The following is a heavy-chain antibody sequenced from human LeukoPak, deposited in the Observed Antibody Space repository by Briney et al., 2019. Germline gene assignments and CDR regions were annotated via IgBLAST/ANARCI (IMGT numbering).Heavy chain of an antibody. CDR1: GDSVTYYY. CDR3: ARGPPGGDAYSWFDP. V-gene: IGHV4-4*07. D-gene: IGHD2-21*02. J-gene: IGHJ5*02. CDR2: IFHSGDN. Sequence: PSETLSLTCTVSGDSVTYYYWSWIRQPAGKGLEWIGRIFHSGDNNYNPSLKSRVTMSVDTSKNLVSLNLTSVTAADTAVYYCARGPPGGDAYSWFDPWGQGTLVTVSS.